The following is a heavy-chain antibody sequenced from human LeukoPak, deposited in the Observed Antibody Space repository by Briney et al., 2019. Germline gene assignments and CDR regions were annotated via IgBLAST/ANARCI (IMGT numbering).Heavy chain of an antibody. Sequence: PGGSLRLSCAASGFTFSSYWMSWVRQAPGKGLEWVANIKQDGSEKYYVDSVKGRFTISRDNAKNSLYLQMNSLRAEDTAVYYCARYGRGITMVRGVNDYWGQGTLVTVSS. CDR3: ARYGRGITMVRGVNDY. D-gene: IGHD3-10*01. V-gene: IGHV3-7*01. CDR1: GFTFSSYW. J-gene: IGHJ4*02. CDR2: IKQDGSEK.